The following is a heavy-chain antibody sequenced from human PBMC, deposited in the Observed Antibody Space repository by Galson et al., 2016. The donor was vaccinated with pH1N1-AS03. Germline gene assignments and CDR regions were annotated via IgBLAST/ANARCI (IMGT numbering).Heavy chain of an antibody. CDR1: GGTFSSDG. Sequence: SVKVSCKASGGTFSSDGISWMRQAPGQGPEWMGGIIPMIGTANYAQKFQGRVTITADESTSTAYMEMSSLTSEDTAVYYCAREVSYGSGRRDVFDFWGQGTMVTVSS. CDR2: IIPMIGTA. V-gene: IGHV1-69*13. D-gene: IGHD3-10*01. CDR3: AREVSYGSGRRDVFDF. J-gene: IGHJ3*01.